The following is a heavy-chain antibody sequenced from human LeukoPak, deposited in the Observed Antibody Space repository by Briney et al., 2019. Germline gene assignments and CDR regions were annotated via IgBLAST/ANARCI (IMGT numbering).Heavy chain of an antibody. D-gene: IGHD6-6*01. CDR1: GYTFSTYG. J-gene: IGHJ4*02. V-gene: IGHV1-18*01. CDR2: ISAYNGNT. CDR3: ARAGTTSSSTPDY. Sequence: ASVKVSCKASGYTFSTYGIAWVRQAPGQGLEWMGWISAYNGNTNYAEKIQGRVTMTTDTSTSTAYMELRSLRFDDTAVYYCARAGTTSSSTPDYWGQGTQVTVSS.